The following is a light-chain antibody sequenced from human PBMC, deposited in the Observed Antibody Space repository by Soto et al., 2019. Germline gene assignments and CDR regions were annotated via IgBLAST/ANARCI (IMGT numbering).Light chain of an antibody. J-gene: IGKJ1*01. V-gene: IGKV3-20*01. CDR2: GVS. CDR3: QQYGSSPGT. Sequence: EIVLTQSPGTLSLSPGEGATLSCRASQSIVANYLAWYRQKPGQSPRLLIYGVSSRATGIPDRFSGSGSRTDFTLTINRLEPEDSAVYYCQQYGSSPGTFGQGTKVEIK. CDR1: QSIVANY.